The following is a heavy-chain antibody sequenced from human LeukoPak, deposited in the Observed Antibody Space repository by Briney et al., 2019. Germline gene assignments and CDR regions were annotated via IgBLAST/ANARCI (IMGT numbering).Heavy chain of an antibody. V-gene: IGHV4-34*01. CDR2: INHSGST. CDR1: GGSFSGYY. CDR3: ARGRDPGIAAAGTLLPFAY. Sequence: SETLSLTRAVYGGSFSGYYWSWIRQPPGKGLEWIGEINHSGSTNYNPSLKSRVTISVDTSKNQFSLKLSSVTAADTAVYYCARGRDPGIAAAGTLLPFAYWGQGTLVTVSS. J-gene: IGHJ4*02. D-gene: IGHD6-13*01.